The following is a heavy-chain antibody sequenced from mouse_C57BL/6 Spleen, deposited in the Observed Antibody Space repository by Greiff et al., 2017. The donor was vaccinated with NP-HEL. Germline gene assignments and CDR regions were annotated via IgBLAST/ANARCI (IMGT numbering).Heavy chain of an antibody. Sequence: QVQLQQPGAELVMPGASVKLSCKASGYTFTSYWMHWVKQRPGQGYWIGEIDPSDSYTNYNQKFKGKSTLTVDKSSSTAYMQLSSLTSEDSAVYYCARGTTVVPRGFAYWGQGTLVTVSA. V-gene: IGHV1-69*01. CDR2: IDPSDSYT. CDR3: ARGTTVVPRGFAY. D-gene: IGHD1-1*01. J-gene: IGHJ3*01. CDR1: GYTFTSYW.